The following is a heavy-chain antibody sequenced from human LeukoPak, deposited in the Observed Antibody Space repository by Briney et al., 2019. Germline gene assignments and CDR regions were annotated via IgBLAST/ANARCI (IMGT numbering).Heavy chain of an antibody. CDR1: EYSINSGYY. D-gene: IGHD6-19*01. CDR2: IHHSGST. Sequence: PSETLSLTCTVSEYSINSGYYWGWIRQPPGKGLEWIGSIHHSGSTYNNPSLKSRVTISVDTSKTQFSLKLSSVTAADTAVYYCAQKAVAGGFDYWGQGTLVTVSS. CDR3: AQKAVAGGFDY. V-gene: IGHV4-38-2*02. J-gene: IGHJ4*02.